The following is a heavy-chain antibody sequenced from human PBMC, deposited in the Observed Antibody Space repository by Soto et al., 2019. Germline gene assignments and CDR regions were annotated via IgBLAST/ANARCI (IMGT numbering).Heavy chain of an antibody. D-gene: IGHD6-13*01. CDR3: ASDLILSAAAVGYYFDY. Sequence: ASVKVSCKASGGTFSSYAISWVRQAPGQGLEWMGGIIPIFGTVNYAQKFQGRVTITADESTSTAYMELSSLRSEDTAVYYCASDLILSAAAVGYYFDYWGQGTLVTVSS. V-gene: IGHV1-69*13. CDR1: GGTFSSYA. J-gene: IGHJ4*02. CDR2: IIPIFGTV.